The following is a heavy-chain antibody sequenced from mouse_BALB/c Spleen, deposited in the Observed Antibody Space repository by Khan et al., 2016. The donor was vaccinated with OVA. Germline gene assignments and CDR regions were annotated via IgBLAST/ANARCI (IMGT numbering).Heavy chain of an antibody. V-gene: IGHV2-9*02. D-gene: IGHD1-3*01. CDR3: ARLEDI. J-gene: IGHJ2*01. Sequence: QVQLKESGPGLVAPSQSLSITCTVSGFSLTSYGVHWVRQPPGKGLEWLGVIWAGGSTNYNSALMSRLSLSKDNPKSQLFLKMNRLQTDDAAMYYCARLEDIWGQSTTLTVSS. CDR1: GFSLTSYG. CDR2: IWAGGST.